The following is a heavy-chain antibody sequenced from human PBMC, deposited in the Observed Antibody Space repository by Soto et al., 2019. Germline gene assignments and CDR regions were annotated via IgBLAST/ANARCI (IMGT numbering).Heavy chain of an antibody. Sequence: PSETLSLTCTVSGGSISSYYWSWIRQPPGKGLEWIGYIYYSGSTNYNPSLKSRVTISVDTSKNQFSLKLSSVTAADTAVYYCARERGDIQLWLGSNYFDYWGQGTLVTVSS. CDR3: ARERGDIQLWLGSNYFDY. D-gene: IGHD5-18*01. V-gene: IGHV4-59*01. CDR2: IYYSGST. J-gene: IGHJ4*02. CDR1: GGSISSYY.